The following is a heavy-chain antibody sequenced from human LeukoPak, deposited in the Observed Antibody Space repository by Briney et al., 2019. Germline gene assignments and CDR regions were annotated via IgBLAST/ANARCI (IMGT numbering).Heavy chain of an antibody. CDR1: GYTFTSYG. CDR3: ARDHRAISFEAGNWFDP. D-gene: IGHD3-3*02. V-gene: IGHV1-18*01. J-gene: IGHJ5*02. CDR2: SSAYNGNT. Sequence: ASVNVSCKASGYTFTSYGISWVRQAPGQGLEWMGWSSAYNGNTNYAQKLQGRVTMTTDTSTSTAYMELRSLRSDDTAVYHCARDHRAISFEAGNWFDPWGQGTLVTVSS.